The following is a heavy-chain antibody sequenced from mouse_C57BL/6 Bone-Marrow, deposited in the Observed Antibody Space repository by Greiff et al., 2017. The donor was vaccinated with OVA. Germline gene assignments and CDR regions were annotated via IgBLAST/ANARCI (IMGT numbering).Heavy chain of an antibody. J-gene: IGHJ3*01. CDR3: ARGDGYYWFAY. D-gene: IGHD2-3*01. V-gene: IGHV5-17*01. CDR1: GFTFSDYG. Sequence: EVKLMESGGGLVKPGGSLKLSCAASGFTFSDYGMHWVRQAPEKGLEWVAYISSGSSTIYYADTVKGRFTISRDNAKNTLFLQMTSLRSEDTAMYYCARGDGYYWFAYWGQGTLVTVSA. CDR2: ISSGSSTI.